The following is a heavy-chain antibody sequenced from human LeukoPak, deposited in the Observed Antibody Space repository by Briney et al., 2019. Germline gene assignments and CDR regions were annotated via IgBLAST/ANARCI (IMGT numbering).Heavy chain of an antibody. Sequence: GGSLRLSCAASGFTFSTYAMSWVRQAPGKGLEWVSGISGSGDSTYYADSVKGRFTISRDDSKNTMYLQMTSLRAEDTAVYYCAKDRKVRGVPFFDYWGQGTLVTVSS. CDR3: AKDRKVRGVPFFDY. CDR2: ISGSGDST. D-gene: IGHD3-10*01. V-gene: IGHV3-23*01. J-gene: IGHJ4*02. CDR1: GFTFSTYA.